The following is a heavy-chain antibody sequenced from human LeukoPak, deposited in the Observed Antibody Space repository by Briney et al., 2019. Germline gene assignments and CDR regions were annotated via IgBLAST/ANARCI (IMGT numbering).Heavy chain of an antibody. J-gene: IGHJ4*02. Sequence: ASVKVSCKTSGYTFIDYYIHWVRQAPGQGLEWMGWINPDSGGTNYVQKFQGRVTMTRDTSISTAYMELSRLTSDDTAVYYCARIPPTTGTDSAGWGQGTLVTVSS. D-gene: IGHD3-10*01. CDR1: GYTFIDYY. CDR3: ARIPPTTGTDSAG. CDR2: INPDSGGT. V-gene: IGHV1-2*02.